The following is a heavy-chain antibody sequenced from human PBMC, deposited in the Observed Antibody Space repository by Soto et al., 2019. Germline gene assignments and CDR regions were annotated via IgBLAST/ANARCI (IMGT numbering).Heavy chain of an antibody. V-gene: IGHV3-23*01. J-gene: IGHJ5*02. D-gene: IGHD6-13*01. CDR1: GFTFSSYA. CDR3: AKTRPAAGYSSRTWFDP. CDR2: ISGSGGST. Sequence: GGSLRLSCAASGFTFSSYAISWVRQAPGKGLEWVSAISGSGGSTYYADSVKGRFTISRDNSKNTLYLQMNSLRAEDTAVYYCAKTRPAAGYSSRTWFDPWGQGTLVTVSS.